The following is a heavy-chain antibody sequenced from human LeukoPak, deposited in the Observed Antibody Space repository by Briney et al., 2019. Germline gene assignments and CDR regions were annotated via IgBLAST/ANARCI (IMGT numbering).Heavy chain of an antibody. Sequence: PSETLSLTCTVSGGSISSDDYYWSWIRQPPGKGLEWIGYIYYSGSTYYSPSLKSRVTISVDTSKNQFSLKLSSVTAADTAVYYCARELSTSRNNWFDPWGQGTLVTVSS. J-gene: IGHJ5*02. D-gene: IGHD2-2*01. CDR2: IYYSGST. V-gene: IGHV4-30-4*08. CDR3: ARELSTSRNNWFDP. CDR1: GGSISSDDYY.